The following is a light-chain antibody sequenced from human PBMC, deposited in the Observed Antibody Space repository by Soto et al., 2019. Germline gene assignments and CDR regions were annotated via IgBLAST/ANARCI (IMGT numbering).Light chain of an antibody. CDR3: QQRHMWPIT. Sequence: EVVLTQSPVTLSLSPGERATLSCRASRSFRGLLAWYQQKPGQAPRLLIYDAYNRATGIPPRFSGSGSGTDFTLTISSPEPEDSAVYYCQQRHMWPITFGQGTRLEIK. J-gene: IGKJ5*01. CDR1: RSFRGL. CDR2: DAY. V-gene: IGKV3-11*01.